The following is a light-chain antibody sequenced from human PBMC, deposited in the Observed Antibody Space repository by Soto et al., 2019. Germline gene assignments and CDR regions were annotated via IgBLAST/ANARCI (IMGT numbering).Light chain of an antibody. J-gene: IGLJ2*01. CDR1: SSDVGGYNS. V-gene: IGLV2-11*01. CDR2: DVS. CDR3: SSYAGSYIVGV. Sequence: QSVLTQPRSVSGSPGQSVTISCTGTSSDVGGYNSVSWYQQQSGKAPKLMIYDVSERPSGVPDRFSGSKSGNTASLTISGLQAEDEADYYCSSYAGSYIVGVFGGGTKLTVL.